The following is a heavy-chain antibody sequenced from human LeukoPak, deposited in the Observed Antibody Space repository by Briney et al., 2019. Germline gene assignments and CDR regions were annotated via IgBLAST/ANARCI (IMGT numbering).Heavy chain of an antibody. J-gene: IGHJ4*02. CDR2: ISGSSSTI. D-gene: IGHD3-22*01. CDR1: GLTFGSCS. V-gene: IGHV3-48*02. Sequence: QPGGSLRLSCAASGLTFGSCSMNWVRQAPGKGLEWVSYISGSSSTIDYAHSVKGRFTISRDNAKNSLYLQMNSLRDDDTAVYYCASMYDSRRYYFDYWAQEPLHTVSS. CDR3: ASMYDSRRYYFDY.